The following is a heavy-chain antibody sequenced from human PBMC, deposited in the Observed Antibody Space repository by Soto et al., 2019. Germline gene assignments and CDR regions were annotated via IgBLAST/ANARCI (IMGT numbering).Heavy chain of an antibody. J-gene: IGHJ4*02. CDR1: GYTFTSYD. CDR2: MNPNSGNT. Sequence: ASVKVSCKASGYTFTSYDINWVRQATGQGLEWMGWMNPNSGNTGYAQKFQGRVTMTRNTSISTAYMELGSLRSEDTAVYYCARVIYSGYDFDYWGQGTLVTVSS. V-gene: IGHV1-8*01. D-gene: IGHD5-12*01. CDR3: ARVIYSGYDFDY.